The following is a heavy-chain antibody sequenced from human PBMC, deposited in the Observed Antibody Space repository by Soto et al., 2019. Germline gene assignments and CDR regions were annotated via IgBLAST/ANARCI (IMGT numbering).Heavy chain of an antibody. CDR2: ISVSGDSISGDST. J-gene: IGHJ4*02. Sequence: GGSLRLSCAASGFTFSRYAMSWVRQAPGKGLEWVSGISVSGDSISGDSTYYADSVKGRFTISRDNSKNTLYLQMNSLSAEDTAVYYCVKGLDYWGQGTLVTVSS. V-gene: IGHV3-23*01. CDR1: GFTFSRYA. CDR3: VKGLDY.